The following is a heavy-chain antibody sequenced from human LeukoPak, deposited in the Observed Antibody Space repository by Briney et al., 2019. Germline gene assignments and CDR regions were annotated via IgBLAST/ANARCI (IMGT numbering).Heavy chain of an antibody. CDR1: GDSISSGHYF. J-gene: IGHJ3*02. Sequence: SQTLSLTCTVSGDSISSGHYFWSWIRQPAGKGLEWIGRFYTSGTTDYKPTLKSRVTMSVDTSKNQFSLKLSSVTAADTAVYYCAGVVVPAAIWYAFDIWGQGTMVTVSS. CDR3: AGVVVPAAIWYAFDI. D-gene: IGHD2-2*01. CDR2: FYTSGTT. V-gene: IGHV4-61*02.